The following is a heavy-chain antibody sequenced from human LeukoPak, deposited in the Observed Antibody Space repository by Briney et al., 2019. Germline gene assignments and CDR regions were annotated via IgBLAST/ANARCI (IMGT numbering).Heavy chain of an antibody. CDR2: ISTSSSYI. V-gene: IGHV3-21*01. CDR1: GFSFGSYS. CDR3: ARDYSPPHWFDSSGYFDD. Sequence: GGSLRLSCAASGFSFGSYSMNWVRQAPGKGLEWVSSISTSSSYIYYADSVKGRFTISRDNAKNSLYLQVDSLRAEDTAIYYCARDYSPPHWFDSSGYFDDWGQGTLVTVSS. J-gene: IGHJ4*02. D-gene: IGHD3-22*01.